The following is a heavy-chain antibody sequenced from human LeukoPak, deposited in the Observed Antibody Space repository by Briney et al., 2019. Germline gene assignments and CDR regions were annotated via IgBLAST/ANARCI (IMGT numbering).Heavy chain of an antibody. CDR1: GYSFTTYG. CDR3: ARFWSGYLPDY. J-gene: IGHJ4*02. V-gene: IGHV1-18*01. D-gene: IGHD3-3*01. Sequence: ASVTVSCKPSGYSFTTYGIGWVRQAPGQRLEWMGLISTDNGDTNYAPNFQGRVAMTTDTSTSTAYMELRSLGSDDTAVYYCARFWSGYLPDYWGQGTLVTVSS. CDR2: ISTDNGDT.